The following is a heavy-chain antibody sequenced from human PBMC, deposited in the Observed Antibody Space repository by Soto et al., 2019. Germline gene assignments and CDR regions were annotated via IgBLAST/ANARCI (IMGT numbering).Heavy chain of an antibody. V-gene: IGHV3-23*01. CDR2: ISGSDGKT. J-gene: IGHJ4*02. Sequence: PGGSLRLSCAASGFSFGSYALSWVRQAPGKGLEWVSTISGSDGKTFYADAVKGRFSISRDTSQNTLYLQMNSLRADDTAIYYCAGWSYLDYWGQGTRVPVSS. CDR1: GFSFGSYA. D-gene: IGHD3-3*01. CDR3: AGWSYLDY.